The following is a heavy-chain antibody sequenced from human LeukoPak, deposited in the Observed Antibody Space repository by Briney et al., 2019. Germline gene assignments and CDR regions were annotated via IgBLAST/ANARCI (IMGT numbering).Heavy chain of an antibody. CDR2: ISAYNGNT. Sequence: ASVKVSCKASGDTFINYGISWVRQAPGQGLEWMGWISAYNGNTNTAQKFQGRVTMTTGTSTSAAYMELRSLKSDDTAVYYCARLYGNYQNYFDYWGQGTLVTVSS. J-gene: IGHJ4*02. CDR3: ARLYGNYQNYFDY. V-gene: IGHV1-18*01. CDR1: GDTFINYG. D-gene: IGHD1-7*01.